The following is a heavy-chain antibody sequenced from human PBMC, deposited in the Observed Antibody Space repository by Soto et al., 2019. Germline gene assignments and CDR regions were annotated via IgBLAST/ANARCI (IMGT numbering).Heavy chain of an antibody. D-gene: IGHD6-6*01. CDR1: GFTFSSYS. Sequence: GGSLRLSCAASGFTFSSYSMNWVRQAPGKGLEWVSSISSSSSYIYYADSVKGRFTISRDNAKNSLYLQMNSLRAEDTAVYYCARGGYSSSSPYYYYMDVWGKGTTVTVSS. CDR3: ARGGYSSSSPYYYYMDV. CDR2: ISSSSSYI. J-gene: IGHJ6*03. V-gene: IGHV3-21*01.